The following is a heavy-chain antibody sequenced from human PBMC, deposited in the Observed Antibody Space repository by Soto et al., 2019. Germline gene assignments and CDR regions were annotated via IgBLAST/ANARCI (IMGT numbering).Heavy chain of an antibody. Sequence: PGGSLRLSCAASGFTFSNAWMSWVRQAPGKGLEWVGRIKSKTDGGTTDYAAPVKGRFTISRDDSKNTLYLQMNSLKTEDTAVYYCTTGSSYYDILTGPYYFDYWGQGTLVTVSS. V-gene: IGHV3-15*01. D-gene: IGHD3-9*01. J-gene: IGHJ4*02. CDR1: GFTFSNAW. CDR3: TTGSSYYDILTGPYYFDY. CDR2: IKSKTDGGTT.